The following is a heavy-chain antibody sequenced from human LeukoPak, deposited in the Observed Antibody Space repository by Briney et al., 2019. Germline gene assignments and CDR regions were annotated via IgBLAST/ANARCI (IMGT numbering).Heavy chain of an antibody. J-gene: IGHJ5*02. D-gene: IGHD3-10*01. Sequence: PSETLSLTCAVYGGSFSGYYWSWIRQPPGKGLEWIGEINHSGSTNYNPSLKSRVTISVDTSKNQFSLKLSSVTAADTAVYYCARNVLLWFGDRYNWFDPWGQGTLVTVSS. CDR2: INHSGST. CDR1: GGSFSGYY. CDR3: ARNVLLWFGDRYNWFDP. V-gene: IGHV4-34*01.